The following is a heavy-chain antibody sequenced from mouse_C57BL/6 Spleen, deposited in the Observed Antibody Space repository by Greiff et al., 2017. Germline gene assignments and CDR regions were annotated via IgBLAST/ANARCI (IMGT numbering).Heavy chain of an antibody. CDR1: GYTFTDYA. CDR2: IDPETGGT. Sequence: LQESGAELVRPGASVTLSCKASGYTFTDYAMHWVKQTPVHGLEWIGAIDPETGGTAYNQKFKGKAILTADKSSSTAYMELRSLTSEDSAVEYCSPYYGSSWFAYWGQGTLVTVSA. D-gene: IGHD1-1*01. CDR3: SPYYGSSWFAY. V-gene: IGHV1-15*01. J-gene: IGHJ3*01.